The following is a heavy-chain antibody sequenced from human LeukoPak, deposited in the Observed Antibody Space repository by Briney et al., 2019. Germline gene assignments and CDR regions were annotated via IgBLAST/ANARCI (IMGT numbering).Heavy chain of an antibody. J-gene: IGHJ4*02. D-gene: IGHD4-17*01. CDR3: AIDYVDYRGDY. Sequence: AGSLSLSCAASGFTVSSNYMSWVRQAPGKGLEWVSVIYSGGSTYYADSVKGRLTISSDNSKNTPYLQMNSLRAEYTAVYYCAIDYVDYRGDYWGEGTLVTVSS. V-gene: IGHV3-53*01. CDR2: IYSGGST. CDR1: GFTVSSNY.